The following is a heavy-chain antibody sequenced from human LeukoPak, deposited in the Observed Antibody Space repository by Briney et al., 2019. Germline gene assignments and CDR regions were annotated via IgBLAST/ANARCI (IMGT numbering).Heavy chain of an antibody. D-gene: IGHD4-11*01. CDR2: ISTSGTYI. CDR3: ARVPYSDYGS. Sequence: PGGSLRLSCEASGFTFSSSNMNWVRQAPGKGLEWVSSISTSGTYISYADSVRGRFTISRDNAKNSLYMQMNSLRAEDTAMYYCARVPYSDYGSWGQGTLVTVSS. CDR1: GFTFSSSN. V-gene: IGHV3-21*01. J-gene: IGHJ4*02.